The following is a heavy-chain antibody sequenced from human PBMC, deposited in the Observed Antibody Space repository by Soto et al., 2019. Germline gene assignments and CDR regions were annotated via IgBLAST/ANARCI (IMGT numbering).Heavy chain of an antibody. CDR1: GGTFTSYA. Sequence: QVQLVQSGAEVRKPGSSVKVSCKASGGTFTSYAISWVRRAPGQGLEWIGGIIPLFGTPDYAQKFQGRVTITADESTSTASWEVKTLRCEVKAPYYCAAEGDLVGANACRGFEDWGQGTLVTVSS. V-gene: IGHV1-69*01. CDR2: IIPLFGTP. D-gene: IGHD1-26*01. J-gene: IGHJ4*02. CDR3: AAEGDLVGANACRGFED.